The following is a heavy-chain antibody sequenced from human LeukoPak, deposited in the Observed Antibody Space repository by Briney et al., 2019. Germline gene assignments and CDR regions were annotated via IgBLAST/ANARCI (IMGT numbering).Heavy chain of an antibody. CDR2: IYHSGTT. CDR3: ARASLYSSGWFYFDY. D-gene: IGHD6-19*01. V-gene: IGHV4-4*02. CDR1: GDSISNTKW. Sequence: TSGTLSLTCAVSGDSISNTKWWSWVRQSPGKGLEWIGEIYHSGTTNYNPSLESRVTISIDKPKNQFSLQLNSLTAADTALYYCARASLYSSGWFYFDYWGQGTLVTVSS. J-gene: IGHJ4*02.